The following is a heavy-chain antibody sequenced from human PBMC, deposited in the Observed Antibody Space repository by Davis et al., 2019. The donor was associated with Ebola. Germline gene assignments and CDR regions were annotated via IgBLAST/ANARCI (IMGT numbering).Heavy chain of an antibody. CDR1: GLSSTSQW. V-gene: IGHV3-7*03. CDR2: MKGDGSEK. Sequence: PGGSLRLSCAASGLSSTSQWMNWVRQAPGKGLEWVANMKGDGSEKYYVDSVKGRFTISRDNAKNSLYLQMDSLRAEDTAVFYCAKRATVKVAGANYYNAMDVWGKGTTVTVSS. J-gene: IGHJ6*04. CDR3: AKRATVKVAGANYYNAMDV. D-gene: IGHD6-19*01.